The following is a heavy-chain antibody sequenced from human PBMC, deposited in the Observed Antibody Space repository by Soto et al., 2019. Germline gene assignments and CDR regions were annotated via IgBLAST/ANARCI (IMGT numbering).Heavy chain of an antibody. V-gene: IGHV4-61*01. J-gene: IGHJ5*02. Sequence: SETLSLTCTVSGDSIRSGNHYWSWIRQPPGKGLEWIGYIYYSGSTNYNPSLKSRVTISVDTSKNQFSLKLSSVTAADTAVYYCARVSDSGSYWFDPWGQGTLVTVSS. CDR3: ARVSDSGSYWFDP. CDR1: GDSIRSGNHY. CDR2: IYYSGST. D-gene: IGHD1-26*01.